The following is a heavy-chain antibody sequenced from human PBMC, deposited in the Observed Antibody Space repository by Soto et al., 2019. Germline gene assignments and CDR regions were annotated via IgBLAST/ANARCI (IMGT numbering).Heavy chain of an antibody. D-gene: IGHD3-16*01. Sequence: SETLSLTCTVSGGSISSDRYYWGWIRQSPEKGLEWIASISYSGSTYYNPTLKSRLIISVDTSKNQFSLKLSSVTAEDTAVYSCARGWIEGVTWNWFDTWGQGTLVTVSS. CDR1: GGSISSDRYY. CDR3: ARGWIEGVTWNWFDT. V-gene: IGHV4-39*01. J-gene: IGHJ5*02. CDR2: ISYSGST.